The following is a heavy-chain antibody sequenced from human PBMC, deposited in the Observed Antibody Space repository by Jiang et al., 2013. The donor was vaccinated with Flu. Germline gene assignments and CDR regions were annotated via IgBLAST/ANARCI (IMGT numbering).Heavy chain of an antibody. Sequence: GPGLVKPSETLSLTCTVSGGSISSYYWSWIRQPPGKGLEWIGYIYYSGSTNYNPSLKSRVTISVDTSKNQFSLKLSSVTAADTAVYYCARSVRDSSSWYLIWDYWGQGPWSPSPQ. CDR2: IYYSGST. V-gene: IGHV4-59*08. CDR3: ARSVRDSSSWYLIWDY. J-gene: IGHJ4*02. CDR1: GGSISSYY. D-gene: IGHD6-13*01.